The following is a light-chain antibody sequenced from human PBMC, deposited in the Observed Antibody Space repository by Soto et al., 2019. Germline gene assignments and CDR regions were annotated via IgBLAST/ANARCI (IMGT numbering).Light chain of an antibody. J-gene: IGKJ5*01. CDR3: QQRSNRLPIT. CDR1: QSVSSN. V-gene: IGKV3-11*01. Sequence: EIVMTQSPATLSVSPGERATLSCRASQSVSSNLAWYQQKPGQAPRLLIYDASSRAPGVPARFSGSGSGTDFTLTISSLEPEDFAVYYCQQRSNRLPITFGQGTRLE. CDR2: DAS.